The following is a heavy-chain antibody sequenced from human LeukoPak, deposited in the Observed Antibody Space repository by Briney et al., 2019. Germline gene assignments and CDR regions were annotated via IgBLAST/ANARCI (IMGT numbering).Heavy chain of an antibody. CDR3: AREGAYSSSSDY. V-gene: IGHV3-48*03. CDR1: GFTFSSYE. Sequence: GGSLRLSCAASGFTFSSYEMNWVRQAPGKGLEWVSYISSSGSTKYYADSVKGRFTISRDNAKNSLYLQMNSLRAEDTAVYYCAREGAYSSSSDYWGQGTLVTVSS. D-gene: IGHD6-6*01. CDR2: ISSSGSTK. J-gene: IGHJ4*02.